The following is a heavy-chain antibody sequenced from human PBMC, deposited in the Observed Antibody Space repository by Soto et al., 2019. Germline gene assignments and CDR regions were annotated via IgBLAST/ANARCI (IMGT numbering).Heavy chain of an antibody. D-gene: IGHD2-15*01. V-gene: IGHV3-48*02. CDR2: ISSDSRYI. CDR1: GFTLSNYA. Sequence: GGSLRLSCAASGFTLSNYAVNWVRQAPGKGLEWDSYISSDSRYIYHGDSVKGRFTISRDNARNSVYLQMNSLRDEDTAVYYCARIKLVDFFFINVDVYDMDVWGQGTPVTVSS. J-gene: IGHJ6*02. CDR3: ARIKLVDFFFINVDVYDMDV.